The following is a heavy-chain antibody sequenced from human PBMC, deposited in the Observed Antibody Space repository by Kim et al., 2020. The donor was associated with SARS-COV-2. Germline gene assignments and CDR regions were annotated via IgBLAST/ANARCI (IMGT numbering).Heavy chain of an antibody. CDR2: ISSSSSTI. Sequence: GGSLRLSCAASGFTFSSYSMNWVRQAPGKGLEWVSYISSSSSTIYYADSVKGRFTISRDNAKNSLYLQMNSLRDEDTAVYYCARDQSGDYVVYYYGMDVWGQGTTVTVSS. J-gene: IGHJ6*02. D-gene: IGHD4-17*01. V-gene: IGHV3-48*02. CDR3: ARDQSGDYVVYYYGMDV. CDR1: GFTFSSYS.